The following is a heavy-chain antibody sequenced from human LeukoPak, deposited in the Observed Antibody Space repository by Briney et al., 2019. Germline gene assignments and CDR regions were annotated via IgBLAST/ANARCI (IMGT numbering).Heavy chain of an antibody. CDR2: INHSGST. V-gene: IGHV4-34*01. CDR1: GGSFSGYY. Sequence: NPSETLSLTCAVYGGSFSGYYWSWIRQPPGKGLEWIGEINHSGSTNYNPSLKSRVTISVDTSKNQFSLKLSSVTAADTAVYYCAREGMATIFDAFDIWGQGTMVTVSS. D-gene: IGHD5-24*01. J-gene: IGHJ3*02. CDR3: AREGMATIFDAFDI.